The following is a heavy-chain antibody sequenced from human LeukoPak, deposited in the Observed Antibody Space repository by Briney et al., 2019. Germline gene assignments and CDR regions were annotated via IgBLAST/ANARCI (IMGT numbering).Heavy chain of an antibody. J-gene: IGHJ4*02. CDR1: GFTFSTYW. V-gene: IGHV3-74*01. CDR3: ARASPQFDL. Sequence: PGGSLRLSCAASGFTFSTYWMHWVRQAPGKGLVWVSRINTDGSGISYADSVKGRFTISRDNAKNSLFLQMNSLRDEDTAVYYCARASPQFDLWGQGALVTVSS. CDR2: INTDGSGI.